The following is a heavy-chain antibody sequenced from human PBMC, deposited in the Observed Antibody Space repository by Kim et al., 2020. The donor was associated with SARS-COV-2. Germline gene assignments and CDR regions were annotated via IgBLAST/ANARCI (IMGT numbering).Heavy chain of an antibody. CDR1: GFTFSSYG. J-gene: IGHJ6*02. D-gene: IGHD2-2*01. Sequence: GGSLRLSCAASGFTFSSYGMHWVRQAPGKGLEWVAVIWYDGSNKYYADSVKGRFTISRDNSKNTLYLQMNSLRAEDTAVYYCARALGYCSSTSCLGPYYYGMDVWGQGTTVTVSS. CDR3: ARALGYCSSTSCLGPYYYGMDV. V-gene: IGHV3-33*01. CDR2: IWYDGSNK.